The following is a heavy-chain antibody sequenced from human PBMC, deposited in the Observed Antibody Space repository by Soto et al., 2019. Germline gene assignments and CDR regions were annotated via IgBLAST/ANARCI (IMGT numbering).Heavy chain of an antibody. V-gene: IGHV3-30*18. CDR1: GFTLSSYG. D-gene: IGHD1-26*01. CDR3: AKDLGTIVGATDGMDV. Sequence: GGSLRLSCAASGFTLSSYGMHWVRQAPGKGLEWVAVISYDGSNKYYADSVKGRFTISRDNSKNTLYLQMNSLRAEDTAVYYCAKDLGTIVGATDGMDVWGQGTTVTVSS. J-gene: IGHJ6*02. CDR2: ISYDGSNK.